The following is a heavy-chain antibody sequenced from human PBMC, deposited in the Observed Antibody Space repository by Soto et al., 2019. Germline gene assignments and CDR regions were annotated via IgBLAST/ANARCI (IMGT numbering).Heavy chain of an antibody. Sequence: SESLSLTCAVSGGSISSSNWWCCVRQPPGKGVGGIGEIYHSGSTNYNPSLKSRVTISVDKSKNQFSLKLSTVTAADTAVYYCAREGGDLGGIAYWGQGTLVTVSS. CDR1: GGSISSSNW. V-gene: IGHV4-4*02. CDR3: AREGGDLGGIAY. J-gene: IGHJ4*02. D-gene: IGHD2-21*01. CDR2: IYHSGST.